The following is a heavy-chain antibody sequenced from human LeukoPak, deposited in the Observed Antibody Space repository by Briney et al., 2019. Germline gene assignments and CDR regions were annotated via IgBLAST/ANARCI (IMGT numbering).Heavy chain of an antibody. V-gene: IGHV3-23*01. CDR2: ISGSGGSI. CDR3: ARDADYDFWSGYYQHHFDY. D-gene: IGHD3-3*01. Sequence: GGSLRLSCAASGFTFSSYAMSWVRQAPGKGLEWVSFISGSGGSIYADSVKGRFTISRDNAKNSLYLQMNSLRAEDTAVYYCARDADYDFWSGYYQHHFDYWGQGTLVTVSS. CDR1: GFTFSSYA. J-gene: IGHJ4*02.